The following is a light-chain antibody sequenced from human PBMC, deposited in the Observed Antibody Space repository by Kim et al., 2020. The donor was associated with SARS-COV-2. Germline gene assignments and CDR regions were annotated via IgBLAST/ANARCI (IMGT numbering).Light chain of an antibody. Sequence: LSVSPGKIATRSCRASQGVGKYLAWYQHKPGQAPRLLIYDASNRATGVPARFSGSGSGPDFTLTSTSLEPEDFAVYYCQQRSDWYTFGQGTKLEIK. V-gene: IGKV3-11*01. CDR1: QGVGKY. CDR2: DAS. J-gene: IGKJ2*01. CDR3: QQRSDWYT.